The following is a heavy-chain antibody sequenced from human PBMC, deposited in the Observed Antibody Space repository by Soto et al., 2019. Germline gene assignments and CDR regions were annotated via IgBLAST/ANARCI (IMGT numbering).Heavy chain of an antibody. V-gene: IGHV4-30-2*01. CDR3: ASGITVFRGVVPGCYLDL. CDR1: GGSISSGGYS. CDR2: IFHTGNT. D-gene: IGHD3-10*01. Sequence: QLQLQESGSGLVKPSQTLSLTCAVSGGSISSGGYSWNWIRQPPGKGLEWIGYIFHTGNTDYNPSLKSRVTMSVDKSLNQFSLKLSSVTAADTAVYYCASGITVFRGVVPGCYLDLWGRGTLVTVSS. J-gene: IGHJ2*01.